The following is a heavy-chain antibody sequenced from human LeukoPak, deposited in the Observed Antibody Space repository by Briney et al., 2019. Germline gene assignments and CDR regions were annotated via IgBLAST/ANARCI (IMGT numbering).Heavy chain of an antibody. CDR1: GGTFSSYA. D-gene: IGHD3-3*01. CDR2: IIPIFGTA. CDR3: ARSEPLYYDSWSGLNWFDP. Sequence: SVKVSCKASGGTFSSYAISWVRQAPGQGLERMGGIIPIFGTANYAQKFEGRVTITTDESTSTAYMELSSLRSEDTAVYYCARSEPLYYDSWSGLNWFDPWGQGTLVTVSS. V-gene: IGHV1-69*05. J-gene: IGHJ5*02.